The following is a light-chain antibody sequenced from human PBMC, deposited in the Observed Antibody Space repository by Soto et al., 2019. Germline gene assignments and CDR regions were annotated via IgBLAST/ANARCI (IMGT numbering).Light chain of an antibody. CDR1: QSISSW. J-gene: IGKJ4*01. V-gene: IGKV1-5*01. CDR3: QQYNSFSPLT. Sequence: IQMTQSPSTLSASVGERVTITCRASQSISSWLGWYQQKPGKAPKLLIYDVSSLESGVPSRFSGSGSGTEFTLTISSLQPDDFATYYCQQYNSFSPLTFGGGTKVDIK. CDR2: DVS.